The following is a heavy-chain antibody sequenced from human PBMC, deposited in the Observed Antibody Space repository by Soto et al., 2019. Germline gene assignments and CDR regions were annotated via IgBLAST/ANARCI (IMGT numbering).Heavy chain of an antibody. CDR1: GFTFSGSA. D-gene: IGHD1-26*01. CDR2: IRSKANSYAT. CDR3: TGPYSGSYDY. V-gene: IGHV3-73*02. Sequence: EVQLVESGGGLVQPGGSLKLSCAASGFTFSGSAMHWVRQASGKGLEWVGRIRSKANSYATAYAASVKGRFTISRDDSKNTAYLQMNSLKTEDTAVDYCTGPYSGSYDYWGQGTLVTVSS. J-gene: IGHJ4*02.